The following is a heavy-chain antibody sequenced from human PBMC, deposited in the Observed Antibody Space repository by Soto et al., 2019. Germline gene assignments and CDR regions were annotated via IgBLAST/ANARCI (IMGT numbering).Heavy chain of an antibody. V-gene: IGHV1-69*13. CDR2: IIPIFGTA. Sequence: GASVKVSCKASGGTFSSYAISWVRQAPGQGLEWMGGIIPIFGTANYAQKFQGRVTITADESTSTAYMELSSLRSEDTAVYYCASFLFWSGYYQPRDYYGMDVWGQGTTVTVSS. J-gene: IGHJ6*02. D-gene: IGHD3-3*01. CDR1: GGTFSSYA. CDR3: ASFLFWSGYYQPRDYYGMDV.